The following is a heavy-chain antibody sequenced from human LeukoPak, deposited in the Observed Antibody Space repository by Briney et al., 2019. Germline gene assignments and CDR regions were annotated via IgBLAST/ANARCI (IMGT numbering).Heavy chain of an antibody. Sequence: GGSLRLSCAASGFTFSSYGMHWVRQAPGKGLEGVAVIWYDGSNKYYADSVKGRFTISRDNAKNSLYLQMNSLRDEDTAVYYCARDNTYYDFWSGYYMGGDYYYGMDVWGQGTTVTVSS. CDR3: ARDNTYYDFWSGYYMGGDYYYGMDV. D-gene: IGHD3-3*01. CDR2: IWYDGSNK. V-gene: IGHV3-33*01. CDR1: GFTFSSYG. J-gene: IGHJ6*02.